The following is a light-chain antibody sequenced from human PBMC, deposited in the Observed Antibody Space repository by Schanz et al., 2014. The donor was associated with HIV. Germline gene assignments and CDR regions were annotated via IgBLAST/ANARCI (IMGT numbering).Light chain of an antibody. CDR1: QRLSSSY. CDR2: ATS. Sequence: EIVLTQSPGSLSLSPGGRATLSCGASQRLSSSYLAWYQQKRDQPPRLVIYATSTRAAGIPDRFSGTGSGTDFTLTISGLQSEDFAIYYCQQYDDWPPSTFGQGTKLEI. CDR3: QQYDDWPPST. V-gene: IGKV3-20*01. J-gene: IGKJ2*01.